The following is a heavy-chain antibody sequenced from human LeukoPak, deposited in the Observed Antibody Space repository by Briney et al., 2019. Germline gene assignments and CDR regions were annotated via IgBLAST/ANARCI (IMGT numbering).Heavy chain of an antibody. CDR2: IYYSGST. D-gene: IGHD2-2*01. J-gene: IGHJ6*02. Sequence: PSETLSLTCTVSGGSISSYYWSWIRQPPGKGLEWIGYIYYSGSTNYNPSLKSRVTISVDTSKNQFSLKLSSVTAADTAVYYCARQNRYCSSTSCYYNYYYGMDVWGQGTTVTVSS. CDR1: GGSISSYY. CDR3: ARQNRYCSSTSCYYNYYYGMDV. V-gene: IGHV4-59*08.